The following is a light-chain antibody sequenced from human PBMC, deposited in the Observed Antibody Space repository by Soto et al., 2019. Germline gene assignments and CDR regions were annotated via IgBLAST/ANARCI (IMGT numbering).Light chain of an antibody. J-gene: IGKJ2*01. V-gene: IGKV1-33*01. CDR1: QDISNY. CDR2: DAS. CDR3: QQYDNLPPYT. Sequence: DIQMTQSPSSLSASVGDRVTITCQASQDISNYLNWYQQKPGKAPKLLIYDASNLETGVPSRFSGRGSGTDFTFTISSLQPEDIATYYCQQYDNLPPYTFGQGTKLAIK.